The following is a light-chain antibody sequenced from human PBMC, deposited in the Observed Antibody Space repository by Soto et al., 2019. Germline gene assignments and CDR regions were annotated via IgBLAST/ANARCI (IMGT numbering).Light chain of an antibody. Sequence: EIVLTQSPAILSLSPGERATLSCRASQTITITNLAWYQQKSGQAPRLLIYDAFNRATGIPARFSGSESGTDFTLTISSLEPEDFAVYYCQQRNDWPLTFGGGTKVEI. J-gene: IGKJ4*01. CDR1: QTITITN. CDR2: DAF. CDR3: QQRNDWPLT. V-gene: IGKV3-11*01.